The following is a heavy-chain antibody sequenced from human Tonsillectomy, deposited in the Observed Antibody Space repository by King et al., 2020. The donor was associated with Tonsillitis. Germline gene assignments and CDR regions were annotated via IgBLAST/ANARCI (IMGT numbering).Heavy chain of an antibody. CDR3: ARDLDGFFGY. V-gene: IGHV3-30-3*01. CDR1: GFTFSSYT. Sequence: QLVESGGGVVQPGRSLRLSCAASGFTFSSYTMHWVRQAPGKGLEWVAVISYDGSNKYYADSVKGRFTISRDNSKNTLYLQMNSLRAEDTAMYYCARDLDGFFGYWGQGTLVTVSS. D-gene: IGHD3-3*01. CDR2: ISYDGSNK. J-gene: IGHJ4*02.